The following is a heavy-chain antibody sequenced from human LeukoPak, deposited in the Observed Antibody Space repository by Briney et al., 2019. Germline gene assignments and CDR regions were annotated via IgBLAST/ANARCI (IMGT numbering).Heavy chain of an antibody. CDR2: MNPNSGNT. CDR3: ERGYRSSRKNRYWFDP. J-gene: IGHJ5*02. D-gene: IGHD5-12*01. Sequence: ASVKVSCKASGYTFTSYDINWVRQATGQGLEWMGWMNPNSGNTGYAQKFQGRVTMTRNTSISTAYMELSSLGSEDTAVYYCERGYRSSRKNRYWFDPWGQGTLVTVSS. CDR1: GYTFTSYD. V-gene: IGHV1-8*01.